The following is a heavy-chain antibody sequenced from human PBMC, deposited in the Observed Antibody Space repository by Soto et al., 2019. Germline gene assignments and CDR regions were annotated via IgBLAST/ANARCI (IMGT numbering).Heavy chain of an antibody. CDR2: IIPIFGTA. J-gene: IGHJ4*02. CDR3: ARDSRRASDFDY. CDR1: GGTLSSYA. D-gene: IGHD1-26*01. V-gene: IGHV1-69*13. Sequence: SVKVSCKASGGTLSSYAISWVRQAPGQGLEWMGGIIPIFGTANYAQKFQGRVTITADESTSTAYMELSSLRSDDTAVYYCARDSRRASDFDYWGQGTLVTVSS.